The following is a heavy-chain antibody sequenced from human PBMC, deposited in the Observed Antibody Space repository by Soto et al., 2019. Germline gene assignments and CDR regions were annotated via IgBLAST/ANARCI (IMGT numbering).Heavy chain of an antibody. CDR3: ASTAQEYYYNGMDV. J-gene: IGHJ6*02. Sequence: EVQLLESGGGLVQPGGSLRLSCAASGFTFSSYAMSWVRQAPGKGLEWVSAISGSGGSTYYADSVKGRFTISRDNSKNTLFLQMTSLRAEDTAVYYCASTAQEYYYNGMDVWGQGTTVTVSS. CDR1: GFTFSSYA. V-gene: IGHV3-23*01. CDR2: ISGSGGST.